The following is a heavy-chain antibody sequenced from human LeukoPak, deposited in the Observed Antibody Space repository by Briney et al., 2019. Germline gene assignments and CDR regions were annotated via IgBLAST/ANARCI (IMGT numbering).Heavy chain of an antibody. V-gene: IGHV3-23*01. Sequence: GASLRLSCAASGFTFSNYAMSWVRQAPGKGLEWVSAITGGGSGIYYADSMKSRFTISRDNSKNTLYLQINSLRAEDTAVYYCVKWGDYDVLTGYYVSDYWGQGTLVTVSS. CDR3: VKWGDYDVLTGYYVSDY. CDR1: GFTFSNYA. J-gene: IGHJ4*02. CDR2: ITGGGSGI. D-gene: IGHD3-9*01.